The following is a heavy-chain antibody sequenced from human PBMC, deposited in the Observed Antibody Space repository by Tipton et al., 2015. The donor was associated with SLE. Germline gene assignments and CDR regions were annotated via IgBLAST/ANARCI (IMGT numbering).Heavy chain of an antibody. V-gene: IGHV4-34*01. J-gene: IGHJ4*02. Sequence: TLSLTCAVNGEYLRVYHWTWIRQSPVKGLEWIGQINHSGGTNYNPSFKSRVTISVDTSKNQFSLKLNSVTAADTALYYCARCPQNGVHFEYWGQGTLVTVSS. CDR2: INHSGGT. CDR1: GEYLRVYH. CDR3: ARCPQNGVHFEY. D-gene: IGHD3-10*01.